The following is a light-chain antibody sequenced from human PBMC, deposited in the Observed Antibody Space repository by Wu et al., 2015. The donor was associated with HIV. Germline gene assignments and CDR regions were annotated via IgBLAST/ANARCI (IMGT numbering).Light chain of an antibody. CDR2: KAS. Sequence: DIQMTQFPSTLSASVGDRVTISCRASQSINSWLAWYQQKPGKAPDLLIYKASSLQSGVPTRFSGGGSGTVFTLTIRNLQPDDFAVYYCQQRSNWPPGYTFGQGTKLEIK. J-gene: IGKJ2*01. V-gene: IGKV1-5*03. CDR3: QQRSNWPPGYT. CDR1: QSINSW.